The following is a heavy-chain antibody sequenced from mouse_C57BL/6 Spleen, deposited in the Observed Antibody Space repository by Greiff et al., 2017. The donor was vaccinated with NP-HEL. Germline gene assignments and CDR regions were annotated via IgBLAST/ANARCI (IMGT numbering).Heavy chain of an antibody. Sequence: VQVVESGPGLVQPSQSLSITCTVSGFSLTSYGVHWVRQSPGKGLEWLGVIWSGGSTDYNAAFISRLSISKDNSKSQVFFKMNSLQADDTAIYYCARKGGTIVTLYYYAMDYWGQGTSVTVSS. CDR2: IWSGGST. CDR1: GFSLTSYG. V-gene: IGHV2-2*01. J-gene: IGHJ4*01. CDR3: ARKGGTIVTLYYYAMDY. D-gene: IGHD2-5*01.